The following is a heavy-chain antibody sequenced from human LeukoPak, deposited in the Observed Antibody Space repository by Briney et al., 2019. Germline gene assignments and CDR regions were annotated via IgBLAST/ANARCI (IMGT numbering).Heavy chain of an antibody. CDR1: GFTFSHYW. V-gene: IGHV3-7*01. J-gene: IGHJ4*02. CDR3: ARDFSDVRGNIFDS. D-gene: IGHD3-10*02. CDR2: IKQNGSEK. Sequence: GGSLRLSCAASGFTFSHYWMTWVRQAPGKGLEWVANIKQNGSEKYYVDSMKGRFTISRDNAKNSVYLQMNSLRAEDTAVYYCARDFSDVRGNIFDSWGQGTLVTVSS.